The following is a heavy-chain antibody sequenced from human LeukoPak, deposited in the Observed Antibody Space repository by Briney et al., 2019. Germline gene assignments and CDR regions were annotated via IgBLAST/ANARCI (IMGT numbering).Heavy chain of an antibody. D-gene: IGHD1-26*01. CDR3: ARLLSGGF. CDR2: INHSGST. Sequence: KASETLSLTCTVSGGSINNYYWSWIRQPPGKGLEWIGEINHSGSTNYNPSLKSRVTISVDTSKNQFSLKLSSVTAADTAVYYCARLLSGGFWGQGTLVTVSS. J-gene: IGHJ4*02. CDR1: GGSINNYY. V-gene: IGHV4-34*01.